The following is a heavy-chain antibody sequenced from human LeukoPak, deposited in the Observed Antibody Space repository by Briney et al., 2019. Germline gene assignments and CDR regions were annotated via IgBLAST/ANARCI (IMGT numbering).Heavy chain of an antibody. Sequence: SETLSLTCTVSGGSMSSNYWSWIRQPPGKGLEWIGYIYPGGNTNYNPSLKSRVTISVDTSKNQVSLRLSSVTAADTAVYYCARTYGAGSLPDVWGKGTTVTLSS. D-gene: IGHD3-10*01. CDR3: ARTYGAGSLPDV. J-gene: IGHJ6*04. CDR2: IYPGGNT. CDR1: GGSMSSNY. V-gene: IGHV4-4*09.